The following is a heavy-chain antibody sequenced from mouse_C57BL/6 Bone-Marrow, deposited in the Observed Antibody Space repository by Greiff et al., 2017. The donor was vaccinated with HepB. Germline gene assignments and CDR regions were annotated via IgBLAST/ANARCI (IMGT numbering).Heavy chain of an antibody. CDR1: GYTFTSYW. CDR3: ARALYSTSLYYAMDY. D-gene: IGHD6-2*01. Sequence: QVQLQQPGAELVKPGASVKLSCKASGYTFTSYWMHWVKQRPGQGLEWIGMIHPNSGSTNYNEKFKSKATLTVDKSSSTAYMQLSSLTSEDSAVYYCARALYSTSLYYAMDYWGQGTSVTVSS. CDR2: IHPNSGST. V-gene: IGHV1-64*01. J-gene: IGHJ4*01.